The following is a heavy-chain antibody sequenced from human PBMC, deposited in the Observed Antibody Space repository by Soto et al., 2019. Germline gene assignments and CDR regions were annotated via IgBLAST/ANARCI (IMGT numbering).Heavy chain of an antibody. CDR2: IYWEDDK. V-gene: IGHV2-5*02. D-gene: IGHD3-9*01. J-gene: IGHJ3*02. Sequence: QITLKESGPTLVKPPEPLTLTCTFSGFSLTTSGVGVGWIRRPPGKALEWLELIYWEDDKRYSPSLKRRITITTDTCKNQLVISMTNMDPFDTATYYCAHTSFYDVLTGLGYAFDIWGQGTMVTVSS. CDR1: GFSLTTSGVG. CDR3: AHTSFYDVLTGLGYAFDI.